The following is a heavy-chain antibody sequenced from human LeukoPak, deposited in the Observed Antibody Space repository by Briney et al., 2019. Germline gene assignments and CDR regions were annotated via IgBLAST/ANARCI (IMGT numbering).Heavy chain of an antibody. CDR2: INPNSGGT. D-gene: IGHD2-15*01. J-gene: IGHJ3*02. CDR3: ARGGYCSGGSCYSDAFDI. V-gene: IGHV1-2*02. Sequence: ASVKVSCKASGYTFTGYYMHWVRQAPGQGLEWMGWINPNSGGTNYAQKFQGRVTITADESTSTAYMELSSLRSEDTAVYYCARGGYCSGGSCYSDAFDIWGQGTMVTVSS. CDR1: GYTFTGYY.